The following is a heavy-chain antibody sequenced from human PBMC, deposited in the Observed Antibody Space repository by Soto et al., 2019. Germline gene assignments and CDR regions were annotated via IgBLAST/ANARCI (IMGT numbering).Heavy chain of an antibody. CDR2: IRSSSSYI. CDR1: GFTFSSYS. J-gene: IGHJ4*02. Sequence: EVQLVESGGGLVKPGGSLRLSCAASGFTFSSYSMNWVRQAPGKGLEWVSSIRSSSSYIYYADSVKGRFTISRDNAKNSLYLQMNSLRAEDTAVYYCARDLKGYCSGGSCYSGFDYWGQGTLVTVSS. D-gene: IGHD2-15*01. CDR3: ARDLKGYCSGGSCYSGFDY. V-gene: IGHV3-21*01.